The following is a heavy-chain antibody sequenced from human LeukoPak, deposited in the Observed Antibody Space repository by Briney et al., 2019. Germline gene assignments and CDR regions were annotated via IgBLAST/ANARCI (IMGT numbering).Heavy chain of an antibody. J-gene: IGHJ3*02. Sequence: GESLKISCKGSGYTFTNYWIAWVRQMPGKGLEWMGIVHPGDSDIRYNPSFQGQVTISADKSINIAYLQWRRLKASDTAMYYCARRKKHMTSSGTVISHTDPFDIWGQGTMVTASS. CDR1: GYTFTNYW. CDR2: VHPGDSDI. V-gene: IGHV5-51*01. CDR3: ARRKKHMTSSGTVISHTDPFDI. D-gene: IGHD1-7*01.